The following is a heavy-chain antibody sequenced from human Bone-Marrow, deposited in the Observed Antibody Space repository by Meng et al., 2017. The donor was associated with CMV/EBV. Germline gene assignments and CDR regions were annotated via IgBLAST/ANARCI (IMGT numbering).Heavy chain of an antibody. Sequence: SETLSLTCAVHGGSFSGYYWSWIRQPPGKGLEWIGEINHSGSTNYNPSLKSRVTISVDTSKNQFSLKLSSVTAADTAVYYCARCFNGRNWFDPWGQGTLVTVSS. V-gene: IGHV4-34*01. CDR2: INHSGST. J-gene: IGHJ5*02. CDR1: GGSFSGYY. CDR3: ARCFNGRNWFDP.